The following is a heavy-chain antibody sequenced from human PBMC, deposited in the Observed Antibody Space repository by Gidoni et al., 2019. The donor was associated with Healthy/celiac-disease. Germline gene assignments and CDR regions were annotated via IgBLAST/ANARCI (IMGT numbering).Heavy chain of an antibody. CDR1: GFTFSSQA. Sequence: EVQLLESGGGLVQPGGSLRLSCAASGFTFSSQAMRWVRQAPGKGVEWVSAISGSGGSTYYADSVKGRFTISRDNSKNTLYLQMNSLRAEDTAVYYCAKKVAFYVWGSYRDNWFDPWGQGTLVTVSS. CDR3: AKKVAFYVWGSYRDNWFDP. D-gene: IGHD3-16*02. V-gene: IGHV3-23*01. CDR2: ISGSGGST. J-gene: IGHJ5*02.